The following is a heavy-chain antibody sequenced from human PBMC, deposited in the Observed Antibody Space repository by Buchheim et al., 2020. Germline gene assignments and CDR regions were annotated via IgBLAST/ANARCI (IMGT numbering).Heavy chain of an antibody. CDR3: AKADSYYYDSSGHFDY. CDR2: ISWNSGSI. CDR1: GFTFDDYA. Sequence: EVQLVESGGGLVQPGRSLRLSCAASGFTFDDYAMHWVRQAPGKGLEWVSGISWNSGSIGYADSVKGRLTISRDNAKNSLYLQMNSLRAEDTALYYCAKADSYYYDSSGHFDYWGQGTL. J-gene: IGHJ4*02. D-gene: IGHD3-22*01. V-gene: IGHV3-9*01.